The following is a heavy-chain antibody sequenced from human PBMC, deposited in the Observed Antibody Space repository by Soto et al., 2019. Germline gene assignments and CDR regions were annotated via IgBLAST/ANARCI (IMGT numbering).Heavy chain of an antibody. Sequence: RSLRRSCVASGFTFSPHAMQWVRQCPGKGLEWVAVISYDGSNKYYADSVKGRFTISRDNSKSALYLQMNSLRAQDTAVYYCARGIAAAYYYGMDVWCQGTTVTVSS. J-gene: IGHJ6*02. CDR3: ARGIAAAYYYGMDV. V-gene: IGHV3-30*04. CDR2: ISYDGSNK. D-gene: IGHD6-13*01. CDR1: GFTFSPHA.